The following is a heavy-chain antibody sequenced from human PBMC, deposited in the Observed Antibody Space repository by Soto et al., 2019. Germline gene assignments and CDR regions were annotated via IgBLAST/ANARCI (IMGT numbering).Heavy chain of an antibody. CDR2: IKSKTNDGTT. Sequence: GGSLRLSCAASGFTFNNAWMNWVRQAPGKGLEWVGRIKSKTNDGTTDYAAPVNGRFTISRDDSKNTLYLQMNSLKTEDTAVYYCLANGAYAHFWGRGTLVTVSS. CDR1: GFTFNNAW. D-gene: IGHD4-17*01. J-gene: IGHJ4*02. CDR3: LANGAYAHF. V-gene: IGHV3-15*07.